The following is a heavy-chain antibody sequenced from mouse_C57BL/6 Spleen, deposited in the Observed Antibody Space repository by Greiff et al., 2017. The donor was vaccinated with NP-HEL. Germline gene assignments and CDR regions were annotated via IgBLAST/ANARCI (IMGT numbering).Heavy chain of an antibody. J-gene: IGHJ2*01. D-gene: IGHD2-3*01. Sequence: VQLQQSGAELVRPGTSVKVSCKASGYAFTNYLIEWVKQRPGQGLEWIGVINPGSGGTNYNEKFKGKATLTADKSSSTAYMQLSSLTSEDSAVYFCARPIYDGYHFDYWGQGTTLTVSS. CDR1: GYAFTNYL. CDR3: ARPIYDGYHFDY. V-gene: IGHV1-54*01. CDR2: INPGSGGT.